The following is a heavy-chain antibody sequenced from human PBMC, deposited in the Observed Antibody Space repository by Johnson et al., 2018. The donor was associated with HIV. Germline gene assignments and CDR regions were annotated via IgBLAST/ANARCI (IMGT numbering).Heavy chain of an antibody. CDR2: ISGSGGST. V-gene: IGHV3-23*04. J-gene: IGHJ3*02. D-gene: IGHD3-10*01. CDR1: GFTFSSYA. CDR3: ARGPVMVRGVTDAFDI. Sequence: VLLVESGGGLVQPGGSLRLSCAASGFTFSSYAMSWVRQAPGKGLEWVSAISGSGGSTYYADSVKGRFTISRDNSKNTLYLQMNSLRAEDTAVYYCARGPVMVRGVTDAFDIWGQGTMVTVSS.